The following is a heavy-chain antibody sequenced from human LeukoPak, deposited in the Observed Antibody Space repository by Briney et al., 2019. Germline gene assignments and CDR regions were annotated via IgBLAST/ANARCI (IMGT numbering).Heavy chain of an antibody. D-gene: IGHD5-12*01. V-gene: IGHV6-1*01. CDR1: GDSVSSNSAA. J-gene: IGHJ6*03. CDR2: TSYRSKWYN. CDR3: ARSMVATIDGDYYYMDV. Sequence: SQTLSLTCAISGDSVSSNSAAWNWIRQSPSRGLEWLGRTSYRSKWYNDYAVSVKSRIIINPDTSKNQFSLHLYSVTPEDTAVYYCARSMVATIDGDYYYMDVWGEGTTVTVSS.